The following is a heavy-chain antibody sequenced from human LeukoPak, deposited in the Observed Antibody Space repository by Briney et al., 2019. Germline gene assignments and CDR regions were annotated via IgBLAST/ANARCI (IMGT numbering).Heavy chain of an antibody. CDR1: GYTFTSYG. J-gene: IGHJ4*02. D-gene: IGHD3-22*01. V-gene: IGHV1-18*01. CDR3: ARGGRITMIVVVSPFDY. CDR2: ISAYNGNT. Sequence: ASMKVSCKASGYTFTSYGISWVRQAPGQGLEWMGWISAYNGNTNYAQKLQGRVTMTTDTSTSTAYMELRSLRSDDTAVYYCARGGRITMIVVVSPFDYWGQGTLVTVSS.